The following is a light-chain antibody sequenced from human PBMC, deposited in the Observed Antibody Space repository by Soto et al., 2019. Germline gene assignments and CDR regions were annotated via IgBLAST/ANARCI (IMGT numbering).Light chain of an antibody. V-gene: IGKV1-5*03. CDR2: KAS. Sequence: DIHLTQYPSTLSASLGDRVTITCRASQSIGSWLAWFQQKPGKAPKVLIYKASSLESGVPSRFSGSGSGTEFTLTISSLQPDDFATYYCQQYNSYSSFGQGTKVDI. CDR3: QQYNSYSS. CDR1: QSIGSW. J-gene: IGKJ1*01.